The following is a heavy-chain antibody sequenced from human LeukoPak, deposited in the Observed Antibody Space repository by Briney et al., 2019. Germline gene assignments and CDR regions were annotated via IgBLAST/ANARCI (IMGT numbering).Heavy chain of an antibody. CDR1: GGTFSSYA. D-gene: IGHD2-2*02. Sequence: GASVKVSCKASGGTFSSYAISWVRQAPGQGLEWMGGIIPIFGTANYAQKFQGRVTITADESTSTAYMELSSLRSEDTAVYYCARDRPGRYCSTTSCYTASPFDPWGQGTLVTVSS. CDR3: ARDRPGRYCSTTSCYTASPFDP. V-gene: IGHV1-69*13. CDR2: IIPIFGTA. J-gene: IGHJ5*02.